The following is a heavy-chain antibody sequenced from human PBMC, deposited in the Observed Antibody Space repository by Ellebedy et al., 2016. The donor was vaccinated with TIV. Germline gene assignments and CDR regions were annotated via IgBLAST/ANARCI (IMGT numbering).Heavy chain of an antibody. Sequence: SLKISXAASGFTFDDYAMHWVWQVPGKGLEWVSGINWNSDRIYYADSVKGRFTISRDNAKNSLYLQMDSLRAEDTALYYCAKDIGQQVVPASGCVYWGQGTLVTVSS. CDR3: AKDIGQQVVPASGCVY. V-gene: IGHV3-9*01. J-gene: IGHJ4*02. CDR1: GFTFDDYA. CDR2: INWNSDRI. D-gene: IGHD6-6*01.